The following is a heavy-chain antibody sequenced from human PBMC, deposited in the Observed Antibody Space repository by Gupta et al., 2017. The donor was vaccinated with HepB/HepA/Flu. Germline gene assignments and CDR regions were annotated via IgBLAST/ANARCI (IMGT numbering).Heavy chain of an antibody. J-gene: IGHJ4*02. CDR3: AKDVGSRYCGTPGPLDN. Sequence: SGFPFSSYTMSWVRQAPGKGLEWVSGISGSGDSGSGANTYYAESVKGRFTISRDNSKNTLHLQMKSRRADDTAVYYWAKDVGSRYCGTPGPLDNWGQGALVTVSS. D-gene: IGHD3-3*01. CDR2: ISGSGDSGSGANT. CDR1: GFPFSSYT. V-gene: IGHV3-23*01.